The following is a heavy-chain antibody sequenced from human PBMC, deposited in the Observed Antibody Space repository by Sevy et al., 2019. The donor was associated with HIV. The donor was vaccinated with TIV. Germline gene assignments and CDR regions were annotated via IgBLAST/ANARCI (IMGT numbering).Heavy chain of an antibody. D-gene: IGHD2-8*01. CDR3: IYTGGVCINGVCGEYFDY. V-gene: IGHV3-15*01. CDR2: IKSKTDGGTP. J-gene: IGHJ4*02. CDR1: GFTFSNAW. Sequence: GGSLRLSCAASGFTFSNAWMSWVRQAPGKGLEWVGRIKSKTDGGTPEYAAPVKAGFTIPRKDSKNRLYLRMNSLKIEDTAVYYCIYTGGVCINGVCGEYFDYWGQGTLVTVSS.